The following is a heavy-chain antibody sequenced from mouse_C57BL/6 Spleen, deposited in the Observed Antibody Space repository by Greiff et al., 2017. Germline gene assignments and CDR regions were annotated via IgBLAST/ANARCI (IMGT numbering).Heavy chain of an antibody. CDR3: ARYGYSNSYYFDY. CDR1: GYTFTSYW. D-gene: IGHD2-5*01. V-gene: IGHV1-64*01. J-gene: IGHJ2*01. Sequence: QVHVKQPGAELVKPGASVKLSCKASGYTFTSYWMHWVKQRPGQGLEWIGMIHPNSGSTNYNEKLKSKATLTVDKSSSTAYMQLSSLTSEDSAVYYGARYGYSNSYYFDYWGQGTTLTVSS. CDR2: IHPNSGST.